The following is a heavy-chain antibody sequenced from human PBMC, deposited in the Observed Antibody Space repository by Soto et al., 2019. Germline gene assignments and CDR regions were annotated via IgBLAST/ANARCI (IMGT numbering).Heavy chain of an antibody. CDR2: ISSSGSTI. Sequence: GGSMRLSCAASEFTFSDYYMSWIRQAPGKGLEWVSYISSSGSTIYYADSVKGRFTISRDNDKNSLYLQMNSLRAEDTAVYYCARGLGYCSGGSCYTPWDYYYGMDVWGQGTTVTVSS. J-gene: IGHJ6*02. CDR1: EFTFSDYY. D-gene: IGHD2-15*01. CDR3: ARGLGYCSGGSCYTPWDYYYGMDV. V-gene: IGHV3-11*01.